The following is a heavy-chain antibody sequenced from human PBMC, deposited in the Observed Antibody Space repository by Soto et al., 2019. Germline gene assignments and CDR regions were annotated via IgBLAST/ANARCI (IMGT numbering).Heavy chain of an antibody. CDR3: ARGGSRGGIVVVPAVDYYYYYGMDV. CDR2: INPSGGST. Sequence: ASVKVSCKASGYTFTSYYMHWVRQAPGQGLEWMGIINPSGGSTSYAQKFQGRVTMTRDTSTSTVYMELSSLRSEDTAVYYCARGGSRGGIVVVPAVDYYYYYGMDVWGQGTTVTVSS. CDR1: GYTFTSYY. V-gene: IGHV1-46*01. J-gene: IGHJ6*02. D-gene: IGHD2-2*01.